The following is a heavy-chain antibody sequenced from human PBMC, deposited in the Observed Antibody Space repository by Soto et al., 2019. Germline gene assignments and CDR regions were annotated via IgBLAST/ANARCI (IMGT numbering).Heavy chain of an antibody. D-gene: IGHD4-17*01. J-gene: IGHJ4*02. CDR1: GGSISSGGYY. CDR2: IYYSGST. CDR3: ARTTVVNPRVFDY. V-gene: IGHV4-31*03. Sequence: QVQLQESGPGLVKPSQTLSLTCTVSGGSISSGGYYWSWIRQHPGKGLEWIGYIYYSGSTYYNPSLKRRVTISVDPSKNQFSLKLSSVTAADTAVYYCARTTVVNPRVFDYWGQGTLVTVSS.